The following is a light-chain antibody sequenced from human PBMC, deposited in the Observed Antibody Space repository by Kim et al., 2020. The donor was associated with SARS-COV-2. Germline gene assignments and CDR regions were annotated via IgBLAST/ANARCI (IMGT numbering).Light chain of an antibody. CDR1: SNDVGGSKY. J-gene: IGLJ1*01. CDR2: DVS. CDR3: SSYTRSNTLL. V-gene: IGLV2-14*03. Sequence: GQSITISCTGTSNDVGGSKYVSWYQQHQGSATKLMLYDVSNRPSGVSNRFSGSKSGNTASLTISGLQPEDEADYFCSSYTRSNTLLFGTGTTVTVL.